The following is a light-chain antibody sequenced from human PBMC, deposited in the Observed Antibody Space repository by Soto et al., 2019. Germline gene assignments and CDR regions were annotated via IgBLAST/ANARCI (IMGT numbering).Light chain of an antibody. Sequence: QSVLTQPASVSGSPGQSITISCSGITSDDYVSWYQQPPGEAPRLLIYDVVTRPSEVSNRFSGSKSDNTASLTISGLQTEDEAHYYCASYTTANSWIFGTGTKVTVL. V-gene: IGLV2-14*03. CDR3: ASYTTANSWI. J-gene: IGLJ1*01. CDR1: TSDDY. CDR2: DVV.